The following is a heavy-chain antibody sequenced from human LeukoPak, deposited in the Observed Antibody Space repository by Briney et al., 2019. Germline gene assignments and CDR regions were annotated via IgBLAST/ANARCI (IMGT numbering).Heavy chain of an antibody. CDR1: GFTFSSYA. V-gene: IGHV3-23*01. Sequence: GGSLRLSCTTFGFTFSSYALSWVRQAPGKGLEWVSGIRVSGSTYYPDSVTGRFTISRDNSENTLYLQMSGLRAEDTAIYYCAKGTGDTAYYFDFWGQGVLVTVSS. J-gene: IGHJ4*02. CDR3: AKGTGDTAYYFDF. CDR2: IRVSGST. D-gene: IGHD7-27*01.